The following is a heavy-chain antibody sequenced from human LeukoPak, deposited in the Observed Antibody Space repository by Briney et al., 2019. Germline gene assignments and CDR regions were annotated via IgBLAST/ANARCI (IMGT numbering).Heavy chain of an antibody. D-gene: IGHD3-10*01. Sequence: SETLSLTCTVSGDSISVDNYYWGWIRRPPGKGLESIGSIYYSGNTYYNPSLESRVSISVDTSKNQFSLKVTSVTAADTAVYYCARHVGHYYGSGTLPYYYDYWGQGTLVTVSS. J-gene: IGHJ4*02. CDR2: IYYSGNT. V-gene: IGHV4-39*01. CDR1: GDSISVDNYY. CDR3: ARHVGHYYGSGTLPYYYDY.